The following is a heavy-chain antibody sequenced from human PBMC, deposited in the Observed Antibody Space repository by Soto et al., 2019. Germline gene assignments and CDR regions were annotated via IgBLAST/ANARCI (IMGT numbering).Heavy chain of an antibody. CDR1: GGSVSSGSYY. J-gene: IGHJ4*02. CDR3: ARAGIRLGPPYFDY. CDR2: IYYSGST. D-gene: IGHD3-9*01. V-gene: IGHV4-61*01. Sequence: PSETLSLTCTVSGGSVSSGSYYWSWIRQPPGKGLEWIGYIYYSGSTNYNPSLKSRVTISVDTSKNQFSLKLSSVTAADTAVYYCARAGIRLGPPYFDYWGQGTLVTVSS.